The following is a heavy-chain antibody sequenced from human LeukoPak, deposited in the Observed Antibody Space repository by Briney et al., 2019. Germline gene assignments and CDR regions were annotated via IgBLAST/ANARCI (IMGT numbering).Heavy chain of an antibody. CDR2: ISHDSETI. J-gene: IGHJ4*02. Sequence: PGGSLRLSCAASGFTFSIYGMNWVRQAPGKGPEWVSYISHDSETIYYADSVKDRFTISRDNDKSSLYLQMSSLRADDTAFYYCARATRDGYDYWVREPWSPSPQ. CDR1: GFTFSIYG. V-gene: IGHV3-48*04. D-gene: IGHD5-24*01. CDR3: ARATRDGYDY.